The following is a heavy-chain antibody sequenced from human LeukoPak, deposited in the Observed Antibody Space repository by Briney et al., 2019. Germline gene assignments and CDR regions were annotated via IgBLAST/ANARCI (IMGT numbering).Heavy chain of an antibody. CDR1: GGSISSGGYY. J-gene: IGHJ4*02. V-gene: IGHV4-31*03. CDR2: IYYSGST. D-gene: IGHD1-26*01. CDR3: ARDPDSGSYSDAYYFDY. Sequence: SETLSLTCTVSGGSISSGGYYWSWIRQHPGKGLEWIGYIYYSGSTYYNPSLKSRVTISVDTSKNQFSLKLSSVTAADTAVYYCARDPDSGSYSDAYYFDYWGQGTLVTVSS.